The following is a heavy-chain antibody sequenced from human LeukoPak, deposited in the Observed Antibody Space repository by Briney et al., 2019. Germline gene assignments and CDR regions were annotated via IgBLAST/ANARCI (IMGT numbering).Heavy chain of an antibody. CDR1: VFTFSSYW. CDR2: INEDGSEK. V-gene: IGHV3-7*03. J-gene: IGHJ4*02. CDR3: ARHLPYSSSWYSSLDY. Sequence: GGSLRLSCAASVFTFSSYWMSWVRQAPGKGLEWVGYINEDGSEKYYVDSAKGRFTISRDNAKNSLYLQMNSLRAEDTAVYYCARHLPYSSSWYSSLDYWGQGTLVTVSS. D-gene: IGHD6-13*01.